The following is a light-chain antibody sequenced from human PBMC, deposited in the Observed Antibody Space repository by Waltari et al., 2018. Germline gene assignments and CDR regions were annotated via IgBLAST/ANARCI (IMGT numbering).Light chain of an antibody. CDR2: KVS. CDR3: MQGTHWPLT. Sequence: VVLTLSPTSLPVPLGPPASLSCTPRQSLCHSDGNTSLAWFQQRPGQSPRRLIYKVSNRESGGPDRFSASGSGTDVTLKISRVEAEDVGVYYCMQGTHWPLTFGGGTKVEIK. CDR1: QSLCHSDGNTS. J-gene: IGKJ4*01. V-gene: IGKV2-30*02.